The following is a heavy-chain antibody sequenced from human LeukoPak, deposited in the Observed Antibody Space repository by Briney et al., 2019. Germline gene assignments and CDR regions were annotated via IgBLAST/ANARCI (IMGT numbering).Heavy chain of an antibody. V-gene: IGHV3-33*08. CDR3: ARVPQDAYEVYMDV. CDR1: GFTFSSYS. CDR2: IWYDGSNK. Sequence: PGGSLRLSCAASGFTFSSYSMNWVRQAPGKGLEWVAVIWYDGSNKYYADSVKGRFTISRDNSKNTLYLQMNSLRAEDTAVYCCARVPQDAYEVYMDVWGKGTTVTVSS. D-gene: IGHD5-12*01. J-gene: IGHJ6*03.